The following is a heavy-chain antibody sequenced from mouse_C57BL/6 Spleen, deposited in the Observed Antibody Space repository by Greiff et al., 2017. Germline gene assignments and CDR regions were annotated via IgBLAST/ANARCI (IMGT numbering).Heavy chain of an antibody. V-gene: IGHV1-9*01. CDR1: GYTFTGYW. CDR2: ILPGSGST. D-gene: IGHD1-1*01. Sequence: VKLMESGAELMKPGASVKLSCKATGYTFTGYWIEWVKQRPGHGLEWIGEILPGSGSTNYNEKFKGKATFTADTSSNTAYMQLSSLTTEDSAIYYCARGGLYYGSSYPYYFDYWGQGTTLTVSS. J-gene: IGHJ2*01. CDR3: ARGGLYYGSSYPYYFDY.